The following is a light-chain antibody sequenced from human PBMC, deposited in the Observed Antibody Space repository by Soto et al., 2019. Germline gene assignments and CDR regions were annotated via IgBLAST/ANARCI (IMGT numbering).Light chain of an antibody. V-gene: IGKV3-15*01. J-gene: IGKJ1*01. CDR2: GAX. Sequence: EIVMTQSPATLPLSPRERATLSXRASHSVSKNLAWYQQGAGQXTRLLXXGAXTRATGIPARFSGSGSGKEFTLTISSLQSEDSAVYYCQQYNNWPPWTFGQGTKVDIK. CDR1: HSVSKN. CDR3: QQYNNWPPWT.